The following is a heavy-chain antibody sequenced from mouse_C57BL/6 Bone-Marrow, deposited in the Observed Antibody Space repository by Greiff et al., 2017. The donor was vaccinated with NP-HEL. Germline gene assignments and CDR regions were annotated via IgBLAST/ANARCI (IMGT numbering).Heavy chain of an antibody. CDR3: AREGTVVGYFDV. CDR1: GYTFTSYG. CDR2: IYPSSGNT. D-gene: IGHD1-1*01. Sequence: VQLQQSGAELARPGASVKLSCKASGYTFTSYGISWVKQRTGQGLEWIGEIYPSSGNTYYNEKFKGKATLTADKSSSTAYMELRSLTSEDSAVYFCAREGTVVGYFDVWGTGTTVTVSS. J-gene: IGHJ1*03. V-gene: IGHV1-81*01.